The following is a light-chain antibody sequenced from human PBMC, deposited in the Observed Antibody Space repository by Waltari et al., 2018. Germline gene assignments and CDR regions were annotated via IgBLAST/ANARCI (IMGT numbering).Light chain of an antibody. V-gene: IGKV1-39*01. CDR1: QSISSY. Sequence: DIQMTQSPSSLSASVGDRVTITCRASQSISSYLNWYQQKPGKAPKLLNYAASHLQSGVPSRVSGSGSGTDFTLTISSLQLEDFATYYCQQTYSTPRTFGQATKVEIK. CDR2: AAS. J-gene: IGKJ1*01. CDR3: QQTYSTPRT.